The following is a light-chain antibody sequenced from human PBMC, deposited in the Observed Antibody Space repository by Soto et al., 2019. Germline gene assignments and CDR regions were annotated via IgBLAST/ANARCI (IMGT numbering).Light chain of an antibody. CDR2: GAS. CDR3: QQYGSSPRT. Sequence: EILLTHSPATLSVSPGGRATLSCRASQSISDTLAWYQQKPGQAPRLLMYGASSRATGIPDRFSGSGSVTDFTLTISRLEPEDFAVYFCQQYGSSPRTFGQGTKVDIK. V-gene: IGKV3-20*01. J-gene: IGKJ1*01. CDR1: QSISDT.